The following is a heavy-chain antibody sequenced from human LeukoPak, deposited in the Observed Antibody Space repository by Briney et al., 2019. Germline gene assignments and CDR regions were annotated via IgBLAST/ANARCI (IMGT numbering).Heavy chain of an antibody. CDR1: GYTFTSYD. V-gene: IGHV1-8*01. D-gene: IGHD2-2*01. CDR3: ARAQRYCAGTSCYAPVAY. CDR2: MNPNSGKT. Sequence: ASVKVSCKASGYTFTSYDINWVGQAAGQGMEWMGWMNPNSGKTDNAQKFQGRVTMPTNTSITTSYMELSSLRSEDTPVYYCARAQRYCAGTSCYAPVAYWGQGTRVTVPS. J-gene: IGHJ4*02.